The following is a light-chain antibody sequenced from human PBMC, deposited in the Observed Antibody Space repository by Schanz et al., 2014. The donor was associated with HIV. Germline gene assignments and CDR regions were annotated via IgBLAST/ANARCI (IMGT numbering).Light chain of an antibody. J-gene: IGLJ2*01. Sequence: QSALTQPASVSGSPGQSITISCTGTRNDVGTYNLVSWYQQHPGKAPQLMIYEVTKRPSGVPDRFSGSKSGNTASLTVSGLQAEDEADYYCSSYTSSSTLVFGGGTQLTVL. V-gene: IGLV2-14*02. CDR2: EVT. CDR3: SSYTSSSTLV. CDR1: RNDVGTYNL.